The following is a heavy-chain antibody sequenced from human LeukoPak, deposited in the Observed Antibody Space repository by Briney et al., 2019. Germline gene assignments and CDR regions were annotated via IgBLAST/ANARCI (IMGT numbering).Heavy chain of an antibody. CDR1: GFTVSSTY. CDR2: ISGSGGST. V-gene: IGHV3-23*01. D-gene: IGHD4-11*01. CDR3: AKNPVTTDLGY. Sequence: GGSLRLSYAASGFTVSSTYMTWVRQAPGKGLEWVSAISGSGGSTYYADSVKGRFTISRDNSKNTLYLQMNSLRAEDTAVYYCAKNPVTTDLGYWGQGTLVTVSS. J-gene: IGHJ4*02.